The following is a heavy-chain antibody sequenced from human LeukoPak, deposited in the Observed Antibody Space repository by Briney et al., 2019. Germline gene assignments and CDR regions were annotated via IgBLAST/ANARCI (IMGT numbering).Heavy chain of an antibody. CDR3: GHIRNYYYGMDV. V-gene: IGHV4-30-4*08. CDR1: GGSISSGDYY. J-gene: IGHJ6*02. Sequence: KPSQTLSLTCTVPGGSISSGDYYWSWIRRHPGKGLEWIGEINHSGSTNYNPSLKSRVTISVDTSKNQFSLKLSSVTAADTAVYYCGHIRNYYYGMDVWGQGTTVTVSS. D-gene: IGHD2-2*02. CDR2: INHSGST.